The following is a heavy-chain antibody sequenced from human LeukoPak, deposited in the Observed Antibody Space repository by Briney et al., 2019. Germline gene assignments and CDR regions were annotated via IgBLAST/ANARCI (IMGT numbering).Heavy chain of an antibody. D-gene: IGHD1-14*01. CDR2: IYSGGGT. V-gene: IGHV3-66*01. J-gene: IGHJ5*02. Sequence: GGSLRLSCAPSGFTVINNYMSWVRQAPGKGLEWVSVIYSGGGTYYADSVKGRFTISRDNSKNTLYLQMNSLRAEDAAVYYCARDRTAGLNWFDPWGQGTLVTVTS. CDR1: GFTVINNY. CDR3: ARDRTAGLNWFDP.